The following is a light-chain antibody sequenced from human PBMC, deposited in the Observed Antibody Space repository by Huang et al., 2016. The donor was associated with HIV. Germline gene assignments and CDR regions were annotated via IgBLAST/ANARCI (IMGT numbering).Light chain of an antibody. V-gene: IGKV2-28*01. CDR3: MQVLQTPRT. CDR1: QRLLHSNGYKY. Sequence: DIVMTQSPLSLSVTPGDPASISCRSSQRLLHSNGYKYLDWYLQKPGQSPKLLIYLGSNRASGVPDRFSGGGSGTDFTLKISRVEAEDVGIYYCMQVLQTPRTFGQGTKVEI. J-gene: IGKJ1*01. CDR2: LGS.